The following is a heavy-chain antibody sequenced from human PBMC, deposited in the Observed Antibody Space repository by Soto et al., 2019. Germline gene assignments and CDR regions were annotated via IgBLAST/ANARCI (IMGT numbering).Heavy chain of an antibody. Sequence: GGSLRLSCAASGFTFSSYAMSWVRQAPGKGLEWVSAISGSGSSTYYADSVKGRFTISRDNSKNTLYLQMNSLRAEDTAVYYCAKEIAVAEGQEGFDYWGQGTLVTVSS. V-gene: IGHV3-23*01. CDR2: ISGSGSST. J-gene: IGHJ4*02. CDR1: GFTFSSYA. CDR3: AKEIAVAEGQEGFDY. D-gene: IGHD6-19*01.